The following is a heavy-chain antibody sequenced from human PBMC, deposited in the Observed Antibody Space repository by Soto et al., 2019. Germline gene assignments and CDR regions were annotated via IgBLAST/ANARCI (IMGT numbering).Heavy chain of an antibody. V-gene: IGHV1-46*03. CDR1: VYTLTSFY. CDR2: INPSGGST. CDR3: ARGLASGDY. J-gene: IGHJ4*02. D-gene: IGHD6-6*01. Sequence: GASVKVSCKASVYTLTSFYIHWVRQAPGQGLEWMGIINPSGGSTNYAQRFQGRVTITGDTSTSTVYMDLSSLRSEDTAVYYCARGLASGDYWGRGTLVTVSS.